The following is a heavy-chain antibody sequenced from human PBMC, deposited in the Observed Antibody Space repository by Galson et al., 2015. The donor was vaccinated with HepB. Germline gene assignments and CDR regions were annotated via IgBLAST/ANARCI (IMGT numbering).Heavy chain of an antibody. D-gene: IGHD2-2*01. J-gene: IGHJ4*02. CDR2: LKSKADGGAT. Sequence: SLRLSCAASGFTFSHAWMSWVRQAPGKGLEWVGRLKSKADGGATDYAAPVRGRFIISRDDSKNTLYLQMNSLQTEDTGLYYCTTDGVGYCSGASCYSSCWGQGTPVSVAS. CDR1: GFTFSHAW. CDR3: TTDGVGYCSGASCYSSC. V-gene: IGHV3-15*01.